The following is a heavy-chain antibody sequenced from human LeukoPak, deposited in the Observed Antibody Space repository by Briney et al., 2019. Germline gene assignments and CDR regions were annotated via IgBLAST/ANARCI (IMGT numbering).Heavy chain of an antibody. CDR1: GYTFTGYY. V-gene: IGHV1-2*02. CDR2: INPNSGGT. D-gene: IGHD3-10*01. Sequence: ASVKVSCKASGYTFTGYYMHWVRQAPGQGLEWMGWINPNSGGTNYAQKFRGRVTMTRDTSISTAYMELSRLRSDDTAVYYCARSRITMARGVITDYYMDVWGKGTTVTISS. CDR3: ARSRITMARGVITDYYMDV. J-gene: IGHJ6*03.